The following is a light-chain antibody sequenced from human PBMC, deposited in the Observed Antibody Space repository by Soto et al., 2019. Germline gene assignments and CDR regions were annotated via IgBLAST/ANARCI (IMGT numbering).Light chain of an antibody. Sequence: DIQMTQSPSTLSASVGDRVTITCRASQSISSWLAWYQQKPGKAPKLLIYDASSLESGVPSRFSGSGSGKEFPLTISSLQPDDFATYYCQQYNSYLYSFGEGPKLEIK. J-gene: IGKJ2*01. V-gene: IGKV1-5*01. CDR1: QSISSW. CDR3: QQYNSYLYS. CDR2: DAS.